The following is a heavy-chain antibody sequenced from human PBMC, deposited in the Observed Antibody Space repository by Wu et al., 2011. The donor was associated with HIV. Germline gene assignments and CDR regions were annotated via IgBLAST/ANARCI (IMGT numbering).Heavy chain of an antibody. J-gene: IGHJ3*02. CDR1: GYTFTSYD. Sequence: GASVKVSCKASGYTFTSYDINWVRQATGQGLEWMGWMNPNSGNTGYAQKFQGRVTITADKSTSTDYMELSSLRSEDTAIYYCARGYCTSTNCYNDAFDIWGQGTMVSVSS. V-gene: IGHV1-8*03. D-gene: IGHD2-2*02. CDR3: ARGYCTSTNCYNDAFDI. CDR2: MNPNSGNT.